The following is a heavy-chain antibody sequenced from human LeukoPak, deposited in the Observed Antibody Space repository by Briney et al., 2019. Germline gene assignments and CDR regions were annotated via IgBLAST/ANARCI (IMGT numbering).Heavy chain of an antibody. Sequence: GGSLRLSCAASGFTFSSYAMTWVRQAPRQGLEWVSYISSSGSPRHYADSVKGRFTISRDNAKNSLYLQMNSLRAEDTAVYYCARVGQQLADYWGQGTLVTVSS. J-gene: IGHJ4*02. CDR2: ISSSGSPR. CDR1: GFTFSSYA. D-gene: IGHD6-13*01. V-gene: IGHV3-48*03. CDR3: ARVGQQLADY.